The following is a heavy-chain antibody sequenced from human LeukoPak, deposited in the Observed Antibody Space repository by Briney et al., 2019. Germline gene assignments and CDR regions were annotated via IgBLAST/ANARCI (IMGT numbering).Heavy chain of an antibody. CDR1: GFTFNNYA. D-gene: IGHD3-9*01. J-gene: IGHJ5*02. Sequence: GGSPRLSCAASGFTFNNYAMSWVRQAPGKGLEWVSTIGSGDDSAYYADSVKGRFTISRDNSKNTLYLQMNYLRAEDTAVYYCAKDPTSVGGRHDWLLDSWGQGTLVTVSS. CDR3: AKDPTSVGGRHDWLLDS. CDR2: IGSGDDSA. V-gene: IGHV3-23*01.